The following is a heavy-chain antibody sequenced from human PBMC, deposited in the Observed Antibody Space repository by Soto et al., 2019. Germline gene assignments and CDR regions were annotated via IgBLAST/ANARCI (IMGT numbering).Heavy chain of an antibody. CDR3: ANEMKTRGMDF. V-gene: IGHV1-18*01. CDR1: GYTFTSYG. Sequence: ASVKVSCKASGYTFTSYGISWVRQAPGQGLEWMGWISAYNGNTNYAQKLQGRVTMTRNTSISTAYMELSSLRSEDTAVYYCANEMKTRGMDFWSQGSTVTVSS. CDR2: ISAYNGNT. J-gene: IGHJ6*02.